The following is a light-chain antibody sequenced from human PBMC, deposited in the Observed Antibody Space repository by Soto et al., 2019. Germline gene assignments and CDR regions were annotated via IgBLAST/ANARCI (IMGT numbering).Light chain of an antibody. J-gene: IGKJ1*01. CDR2: GVS. CDR3: QLYGTSRA. Sequence: EIVLTQSPATLSLSPGERATLSCRASQSVSSYLAWYQQKPGQAPRLLIYGVSSRATDIPDRFSGSGSGTDFTLTISRLEQEDFAMYYCQLYGTSRAFGQGTKV. CDR1: QSVSSY. V-gene: IGKV3-20*01.